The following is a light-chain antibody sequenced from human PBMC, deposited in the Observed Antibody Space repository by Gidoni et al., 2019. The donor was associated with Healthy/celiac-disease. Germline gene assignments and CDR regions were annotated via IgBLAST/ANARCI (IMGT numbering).Light chain of an antibody. CDR1: QGISSA. V-gene: IGKV1D-13*01. CDR3: QQFNNYPLT. CDR2: DAS. Sequence: AIQLTQSPSSLTASVGDRVTITCRASQGISSALAWCQQKPGKAPKLLIYDASSLESGVPSRFSGSGSGTDFTLTISSLQPEDFATYYCQQFNNYPLTFGGGTKVEIK. J-gene: IGKJ4*01.